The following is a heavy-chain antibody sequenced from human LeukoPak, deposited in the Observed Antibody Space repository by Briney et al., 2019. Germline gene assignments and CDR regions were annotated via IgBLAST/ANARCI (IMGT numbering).Heavy chain of an antibody. V-gene: IGHV1-69*13. Sequence: EASVKVSCKASGGTFSSYAISWVRQAPGQGLEWMGGIIPIFGTANYAQKFQGRVTITADESTSTAYMELSSLRSEDTAVYYCARARWRVGEGNSPPGYFDYWGQGTLVTVSS. CDR3: ARARWRVGEGNSPPGYFDY. CDR2: IIPIFGTA. CDR1: GGTFSSYA. D-gene: IGHD4-17*01. J-gene: IGHJ4*02.